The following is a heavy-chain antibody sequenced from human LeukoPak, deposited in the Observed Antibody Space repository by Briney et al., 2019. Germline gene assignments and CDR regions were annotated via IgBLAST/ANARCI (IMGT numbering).Heavy chain of an antibody. CDR2: ISGSGVST. V-gene: IGHV3-23*01. J-gene: IGHJ4*02. CDR1: GVTFSSNA. D-gene: IGHD6-13*01. Sequence: GGSLRPSCAASGVTFSSNAMSWVRQAPGEGREWVSAISGSGVSTYYADSVKGRFTISRDKSKNTLYLQMTSLRAEDTAVYYCAKVDSSSWIYYFDYWGQGTLVTVSS. CDR3: AKVDSSSWIYYFDY.